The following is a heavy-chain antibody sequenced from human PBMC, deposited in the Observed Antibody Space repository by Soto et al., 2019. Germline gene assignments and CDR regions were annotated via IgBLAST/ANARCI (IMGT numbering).Heavy chain of an antibody. V-gene: IGHV3-48*02. D-gene: IGHD3-16*01. CDR3: AQVNSWCFGAIQH. CDR1: GFTFSSYS. Sequence: EVQLVESGGALVQRGGSLRLSCAVSGFTFSSYSMHWVRQAPGKGLEWISFISSASDTIYYADSVQGRFTISRDNAKNSLYLQLNSLRDEDSAVYYCAQVNSWCFGAIQHWGQGTLVSVSA. CDR2: ISSASDTI. J-gene: IGHJ1*01.